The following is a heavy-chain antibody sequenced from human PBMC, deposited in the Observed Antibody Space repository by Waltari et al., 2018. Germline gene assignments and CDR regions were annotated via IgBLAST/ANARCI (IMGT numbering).Heavy chain of an antibody. Sequence: QVQLQESGPGLAEPSGTLSLACVVSGDSLNSRHWLNWLRQSPKKGLEWIGQIFHSGLTNYNPSLRSQLTISVDKSKNQFSLKLTSVTAADTAVYFCARDPDYGFDIWGQGALVTVSS. V-gene: IGHV4-4*02. J-gene: IGHJ4*02. CDR2: IFHSGLT. D-gene: IGHD4-17*01. CDR3: ARDPDYGFDI. CDR1: GDSLNSRHW.